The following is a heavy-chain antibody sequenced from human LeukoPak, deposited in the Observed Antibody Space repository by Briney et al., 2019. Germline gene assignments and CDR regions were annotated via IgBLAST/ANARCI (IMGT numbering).Heavy chain of an antibody. CDR1: GFTFSSYA. CDR3: AKGSAPGRPYYFDY. J-gene: IGHJ4*02. Sequence: GGSLRLSCVFSGFTFSSYAMSWVRQAPGKGLEWVSSLSGSGGSTYYADSVKGRFTISRDNSKNTLYLQINSLRAEDTAIYYCAKGSAPGRPYYFDYWGQGTLVTVSS. CDR2: LSGSGGST. D-gene: IGHD2-2*01. V-gene: IGHV3-23*01.